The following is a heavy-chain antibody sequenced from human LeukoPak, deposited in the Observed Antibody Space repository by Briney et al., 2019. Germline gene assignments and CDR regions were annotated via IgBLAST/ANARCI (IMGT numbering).Heavy chain of an antibody. CDR2: IKSKTDGETT. V-gene: IGHV3-15*01. CDR3: TTDTRIVGATGFDY. D-gene: IGHD1-26*01. Sequence: GGSLRLSCAASGFTFSNAWMSWVRQAPGKGLEWVGRIKSKTDGETTDYAAPVKGRFTISRDDSKKTLYLQMNSLKIEDTAVYYCTTDTRIVGATGFDYWGQGILVTVSS. CDR1: GFTFSNAW. J-gene: IGHJ4*02.